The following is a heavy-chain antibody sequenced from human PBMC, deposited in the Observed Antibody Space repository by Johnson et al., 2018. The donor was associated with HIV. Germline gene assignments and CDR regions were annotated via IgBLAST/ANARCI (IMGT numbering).Heavy chain of an antibody. CDR2: IKQDGSEK. CDR1: GFTFSDHY. CDR3: ACLVWGGGLNI. J-gene: IGHJ3*02. V-gene: IGHV3-7*01. Sequence: MLLVESGGGLVQPGGSLRLSCAASGFTFSDHYMDWVRQAPGKGLEWVAKIKQDGSEKYYVDSVKGRFTISRDNAKNSLYLQMNSLRAEDTAVYYCACLVWGGGLNIWGQGTRVTVSS. D-gene: IGHD2-15*01.